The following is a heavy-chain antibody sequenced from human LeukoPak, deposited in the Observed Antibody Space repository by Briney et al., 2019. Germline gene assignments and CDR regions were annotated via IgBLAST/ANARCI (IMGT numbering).Heavy chain of an antibody. CDR3: ARSPGGGFDI. V-gene: IGHV4-59*01. J-gene: IGHJ3*02. D-gene: IGHD2-15*01. Sequence: SETLSLTCTVSGGSITNFYGGWIRQSTGKGLELIGYIYYSGTTNYSASLKSRVSILEDTSKKQFALKLSSVTAADTAVYYCARSPGGGFDIWGQRTMVTVSS. CDR1: GGSITNFY. CDR2: IYYSGTT.